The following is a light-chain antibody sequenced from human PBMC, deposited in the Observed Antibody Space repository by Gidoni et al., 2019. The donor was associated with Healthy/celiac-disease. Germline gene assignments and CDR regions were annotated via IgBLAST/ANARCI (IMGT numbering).Light chain of an antibody. CDR3: QQYNSYPGT. V-gene: IGKV1-5*03. CDR1: QSISSW. Sequence: DIQMTQSPSTLSASVGDRVTITCRASQSISSWLAWYQQKPGKAPKLLIYKASSLESGVPSRFSGSGSGTEFTLTISSLQPDDFATYYCQQYNSYPGTFGQGTKLEIK. J-gene: IGKJ2*02. CDR2: KAS.